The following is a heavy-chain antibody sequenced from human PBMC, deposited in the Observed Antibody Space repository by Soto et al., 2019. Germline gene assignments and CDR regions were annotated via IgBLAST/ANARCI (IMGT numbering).Heavy chain of an antibody. D-gene: IGHD2-2*01. J-gene: IGHJ6*02. CDR3: ARVVGCSSTSCYPHCYYYGMDV. Sequence: SETLSLTCTVSGGSISSYYWSWIRQPPGKGLEWIGYIYYSGSTNYNPSLKSRVTISVDTSKNQFSLKLSSVTAADTAVYYCARVVGCSSTSCYPHCYYYGMDVWGQGTRVTVSS. CDR2: IYYSGST. CDR1: GGSISSYY. V-gene: IGHV4-59*01.